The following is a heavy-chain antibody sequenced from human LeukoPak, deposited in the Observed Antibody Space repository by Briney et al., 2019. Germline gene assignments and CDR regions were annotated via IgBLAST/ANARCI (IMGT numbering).Heavy chain of an antibody. Sequence: ASVKVSCKTSGYNFSSYTMHWLRQAPGQSPEWMGSINGDNGNTKYSEKFQGRVTFTRDTSASSAYMELSRLRSEDTAVYYCARSSSGTYHYWGQGTLFTVSS. CDR2: INGDNGNT. V-gene: IGHV1-3*01. CDR1: GYNFSSYT. J-gene: IGHJ4*02. CDR3: ARSSSGTYHY. D-gene: IGHD3-10*01.